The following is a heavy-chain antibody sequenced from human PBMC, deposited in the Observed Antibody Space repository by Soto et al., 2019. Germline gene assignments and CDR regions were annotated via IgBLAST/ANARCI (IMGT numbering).Heavy chain of an antibody. CDR3: ARELSWSGRDY. J-gene: IGHJ4*02. CDR2: IKHDGSER. CDR1: GFRFNTNW. Sequence: EVQLVESGGGLVQPGGSLRLSCAASGFRFNTNWMSWVRQAPGKGLEWVANIKHDGSERNHVDSVRGRFTISIDNAKSSLYLQMNSLRVEDTAVYYCARELSWSGRDYWGQGTLVIV. V-gene: IGHV3-7*01. D-gene: IGHD3-10*01.